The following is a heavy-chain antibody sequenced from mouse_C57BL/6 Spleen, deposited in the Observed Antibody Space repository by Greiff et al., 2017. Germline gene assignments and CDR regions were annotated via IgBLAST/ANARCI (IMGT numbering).Heavy chain of an antibody. D-gene: IGHD2-3*01. CDR3: ARGGSYDGYMNY. CDR1: GYTFTSYW. CDR2: IDPNSGGT. Sequence: QVQLQQPGAELVKPGASVKLSCKASGYTFTSYWMLWVKQRPGRGLEWMGRIDPNSGGTKYNEKFKSKATLTVDKPSSTAYMQLSSLTSEDSAVYYGARGGSYDGYMNYWGQGTTLTVSS. J-gene: IGHJ2*01. V-gene: IGHV1-72*01.